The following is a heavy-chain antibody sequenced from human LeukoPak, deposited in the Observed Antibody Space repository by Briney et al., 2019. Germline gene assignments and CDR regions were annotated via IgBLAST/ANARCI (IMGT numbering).Heavy chain of an antibody. CDR2: ISSSSSYI. D-gene: IGHD3-16*02. V-gene: IGHV3-21*01. Sequence: GGSLRLSCAASGFTFSSYSMNWVRQAPGKGLEWVSSISSSSSYIYYADSVKGRFTISRDNAKNTLYLQMNSLRAGDTAVYYCAKDGGYHPGYYYYMDVWGEGTTVTVSS. CDR3: AKDGGYHPGYYYYMDV. CDR1: GFTFSSYS. J-gene: IGHJ6*03.